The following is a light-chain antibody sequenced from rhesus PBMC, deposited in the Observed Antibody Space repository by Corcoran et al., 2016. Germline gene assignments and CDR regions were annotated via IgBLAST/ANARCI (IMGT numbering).Light chain of an antibody. CDR2: YTN. J-gene: IGKJ4*01. Sequence: DIQMTQSPSSLSASVGDRVTITCRTSQGITNFLNWYQQKPGKAPNLLIYYTNRLKSGVPSRFSGNGSGTEITLTISSLQPDDFATYYCPQYDIFPLTFGGGTKVEIE. CDR3: PQYDIFPLT. CDR1: QGITNF. V-gene: IGKV1-32*01.